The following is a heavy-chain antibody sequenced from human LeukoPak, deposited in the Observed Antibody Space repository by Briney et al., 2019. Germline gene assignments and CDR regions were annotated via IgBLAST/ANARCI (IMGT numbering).Heavy chain of an antibody. CDR1: GFTFSSYA. V-gene: IGHV3-21*01. J-gene: IGHJ4*02. CDR3: ASEGIYSTTDNSDY. D-gene: IGHD6-13*01. Sequence: PGGSLRLSCVASGFTFSSYAMNWVRQAPGKGLEYVSSVSSSSSHIYYADSVKGRFTISRDNAKNSLYLQMNSLRADDTAVYYCASEGIYSTTDNSDYWGQGTLVTVSS. CDR2: VSSSSSHI.